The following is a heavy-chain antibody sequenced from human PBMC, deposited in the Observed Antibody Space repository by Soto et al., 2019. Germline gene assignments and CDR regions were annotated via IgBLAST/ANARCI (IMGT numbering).Heavy chain of an antibody. D-gene: IGHD2-15*01. Sequence: PSETLSLTCAVSGVSIHNSHSFWGWIRQPPGKGLEFIGSVYYSGGANYNPSLKSRVTVSIDTSNNQFSLRVNSVTAADTAVYYCGRVVEGATRHTDFDSWGQGIRGTVSS. J-gene: IGHJ5*01. CDR3: GRVVEGATRHTDFDS. V-gene: IGHV4-39*01. CDR1: GVSIHNSHSF. CDR2: VYYSGGA.